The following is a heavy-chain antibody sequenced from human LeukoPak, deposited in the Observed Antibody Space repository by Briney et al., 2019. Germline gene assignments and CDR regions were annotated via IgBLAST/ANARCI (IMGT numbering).Heavy chain of an antibody. CDR2: IYYSGST. Sequence: SETLSLTCTVSGGSISSSGYYWGWIRQPPGKGLEWIGTIYYSGSTQYNPSLKSRVTISVDTSKNQFSLKLSSVTAADTAVYYCARFLYDSGGYYYSYFDYWGQGTLVTVSS. V-gene: IGHV4-39*07. CDR1: GGSISSSGYY. D-gene: IGHD3-22*01. CDR3: ARFLYDSGGYYYSYFDY. J-gene: IGHJ4*02.